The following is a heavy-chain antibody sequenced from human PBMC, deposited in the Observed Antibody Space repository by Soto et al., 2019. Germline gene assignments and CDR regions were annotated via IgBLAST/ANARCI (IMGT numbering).Heavy chain of an antibody. J-gene: IGHJ4*02. Sequence: PGGSLRLSCAASGFTFSTYDMDWVRQAPGKGLEWVSYISSSGATIYDADSVKGRFTISRDNARNSLYLQMNSLRVEDTAVYYCVAYKEGCTHWGQGTLVTVSS. CDR3: VAYKEGCTH. V-gene: IGHV3-48*03. D-gene: IGHD1-1*01. CDR1: GFTFSTYD. CDR2: ISSSGATI.